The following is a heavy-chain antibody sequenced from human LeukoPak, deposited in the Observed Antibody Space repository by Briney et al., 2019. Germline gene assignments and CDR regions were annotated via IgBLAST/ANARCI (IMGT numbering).Heavy chain of an antibody. V-gene: IGHV3-48*04. CDR1: GFTFSSYS. CDR3: ARSRDGYNPIDY. CDR2: ISSSGSTI. D-gene: IGHD5-24*01. Sequence: GGSLRLSCAASGFTFSSYSMNWVRQAPGKGLEWVSYISSSGSTIYYADSVKGRFTISRDNAKNSLYLQMNSLRAEDTAVYYCARSRDGYNPIDYWGQGTLVTVSS. J-gene: IGHJ4*02.